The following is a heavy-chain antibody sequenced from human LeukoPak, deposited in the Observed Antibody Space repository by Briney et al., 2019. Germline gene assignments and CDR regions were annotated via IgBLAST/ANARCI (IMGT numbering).Heavy chain of an antibody. Sequence: SETLSLTCTVSGGSISSSSYYWGWIRQPPGKGLEWIGSIYYSGSTYYNPSLKSRVTISVDTSKNQFSLKLSSVTAADTAVYYCARDHRYDFWSGYFFASFQETANNWFDPWGQGTLVTVSS. J-gene: IGHJ5*02. CDR1: GGSISSSSYY. V-gene: IGHV4-39*07. CDR2: IYYSGST. D-gene: IGHD3-3*01. CDR3: ARDHRYDFWSGYFFASFQETANNWFDP.